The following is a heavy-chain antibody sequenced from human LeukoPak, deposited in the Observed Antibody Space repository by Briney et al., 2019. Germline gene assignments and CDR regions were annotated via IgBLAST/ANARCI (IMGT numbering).Heavy chain of an antibody. CDR3: AGGYCSGGSCETFDF. CDR1: GFTFSSYA. V-gene: IGHV3-48*04. J-gene: IGHJ4*02. Sequence: GSLRLSCVASGFTFSSYAMNWVRQAPGKGLEWVSYISSSGSTIFYADSAKGRFTISRDNAKNSLYLQMNSLRAEDTAVYYCAGGYCSGGSCETFDFWGQGTLVTVSS. D-gene: IGHD2-15*01. CDR2: ISSSGSTI.